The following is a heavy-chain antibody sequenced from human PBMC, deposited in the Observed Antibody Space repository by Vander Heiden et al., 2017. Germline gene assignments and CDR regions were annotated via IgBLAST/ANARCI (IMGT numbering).Heavy chain of an antibody. V-gene: IGHV4-39*01. CDR2: IYYSGST. CDR1: GRSISSSSYY. D-gene: IGHD3-3*01. CDR3: ARRASGITIFH. Sequence: QLQLQESAPGLVTPSETLSLTCTVSGRSISSSSYYWGWIRQPPGEGLEWIGGIYYSGSTYYNPSLKSRVTISVDTSKNQFSLKLSSVTAADTAVYYCARRASGITIFHWGQGTLVTVSS. J-gene: IGHJ4*02.